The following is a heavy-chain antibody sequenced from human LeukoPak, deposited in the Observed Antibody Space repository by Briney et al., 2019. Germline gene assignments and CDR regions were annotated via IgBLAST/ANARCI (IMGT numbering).Heavy chain of an antibody. Sequence: GGSLRLSCAASGFTFSSYGMHWVRQAPGKGLEWVAVISYDGSNKYYADSVKGRFTISRDNFKNTLYLQMNSLRAEDTAVYYCAKDGKVTFDYWGQGTLVTVSS. J-gene: IGHJ4*02. CDR3: AKDGKVTFDY. D-gene: IGHD2-21*02. V-gene: IGHV3-30*18. CDR2: ISYDGSNK. CDR1: GFTFSSYG.